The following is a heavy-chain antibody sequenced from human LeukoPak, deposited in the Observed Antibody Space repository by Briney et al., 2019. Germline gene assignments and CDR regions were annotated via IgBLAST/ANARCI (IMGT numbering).Heavy chain of an antibody. CDR2: ISGSGVSGSGGNT. D-gene: IGHD3-22*01. J-gene: IGHJ4*02. Sequence: GGSLRLSCAASGFTFSSYAMSWVRQAPGKGLEWVSGISGSGVSGSGGNTYYADSVKGRFTISRDNYKNTLYLQMNSLRAEDTAVYYCAKGVYYYDSSAYYYTYYFDYWGQGTLVTVSS. V-gene: IGHV3-23*01. CDR3: AKGVYYYDSSAYYYTYYFDY. CDR1: GFTFSSYA.